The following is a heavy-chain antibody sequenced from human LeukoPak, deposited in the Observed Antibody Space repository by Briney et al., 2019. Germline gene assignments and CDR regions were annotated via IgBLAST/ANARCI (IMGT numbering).Heavy chain of an antibody. CDR3: ARGGPSRRYYDILTGYYPFDY. V-gene: IGHV3-72*01. CDR1: GFTFSSYW. D-gene: IGHD3-9*01. CDR2: TRNKANSYTT. Sequence: GGSLRLSCAASGFTFSSYWMSWVRQAPGKGLEWVGRTRNKANSYTTEYAASVKGRFTISRDDSKNSLYLQMNSLKTEDTAVYYCARGGPSRRYYDILTGYYPFDYWGQGTLVTVSS. J-gene: IGHJ4*02.